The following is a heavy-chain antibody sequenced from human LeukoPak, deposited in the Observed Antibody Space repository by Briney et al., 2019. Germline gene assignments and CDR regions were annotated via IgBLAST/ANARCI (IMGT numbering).Heavy chain of an antibody. D-gene: IGHD4-17*01. CDR2: IYYRGST. CDR1: GGSISSYY. V-gene: IGHV4-59*08. CDR3: GRLYGDYSSPIDS. J-gene: IGHJ4*02. Sequence: SETLSLTCTVSGGSISSYYWSWTRQPPGKGLEWIGYIYYRGSTNYNPSLKSRVTISIDTSKNQFSLKVNSVTAADTAVYYCGRLYGDYSSPIDSWGQGTLVTVSS.